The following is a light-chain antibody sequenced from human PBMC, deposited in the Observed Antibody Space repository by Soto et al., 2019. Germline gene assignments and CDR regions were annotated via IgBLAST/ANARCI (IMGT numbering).Light chain of an antibody. CDR1: QSVSTS. J-gene: IGKJ1*01. Sequence: IVLTQSPVTLALSPGERAVLSCRASQSVSTSLAWYQHKPGQAPRLFIYDASKRAPGVPARFSGSGSGTDFTLTISSLEPEDFAVYYCQVRDVWPSFGQGTKVXIK. CDR2: DAS. V-gene: IGKV3-11*01. CDR3: QVRDVWPS.